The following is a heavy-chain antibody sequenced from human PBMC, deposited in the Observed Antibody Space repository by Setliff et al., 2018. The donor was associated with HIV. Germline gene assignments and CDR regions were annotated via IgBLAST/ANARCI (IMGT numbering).Heavy chain of an antibody. CDR2: IYTSGST. J-gene: IGHJ4*02. CDR1: GVSISGHF. Sequence: PSETLSLTCFVSGVSISGHFWGWIRQPPGKGLEWIGYIYTSGSTNYNPSLKSRVTISLDTSKNQFSLKLTSVTAADTAVYYCARLSGDYYYFDYWGQGTLVTVSS. V-gene: IGHV4-4*09. CDR3: ARLSGDYYYFDY. D-gene: IGHD2-21*02.